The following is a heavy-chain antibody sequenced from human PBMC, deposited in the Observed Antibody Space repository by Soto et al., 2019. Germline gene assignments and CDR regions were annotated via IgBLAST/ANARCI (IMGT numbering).Heavy chain of an antibody. J-gene: IGHJ4*02. CDR1: GGSFNGYY. D-gene: IGHD4-17*01. Sequence: QVQLRQWGAGLVKPSETLSLTCAVYGGSFNGYYWNWIRQPPGKGLEWIGEINHSGSNNYNPSLKSRVSISVDTSKNQFSLRLSSVTAADTAVYYCASQRPRVTTFDYWGQGTLVTVSS. CDR3: ASQRPRVTTFDY. V-gene: IGHV4-34*01. CDR2: INHSGSN.